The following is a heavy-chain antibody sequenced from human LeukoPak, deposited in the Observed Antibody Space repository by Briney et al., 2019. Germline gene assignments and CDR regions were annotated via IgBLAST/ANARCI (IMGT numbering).Heavy chain of an antibody. V-gene: IGHV1-46*01. Sequence: ASVKVSCKASGYTFTSYYMHWVRQAPGQGLEWMGVISPSGGSTSYAQKFQGRVTMTRDTSTSTVYMELSSLRSEDTAVYYCARGELLWFGDHGSDAFDIWGQGTMVTVSS. CDR2: ISPSGGST. CDR3: ARGELLWFGDHGSDAFDI. CDR1: GYTFTSYY. J-gene: IGHJ3*02. D-gene: IGHD3-10*01.